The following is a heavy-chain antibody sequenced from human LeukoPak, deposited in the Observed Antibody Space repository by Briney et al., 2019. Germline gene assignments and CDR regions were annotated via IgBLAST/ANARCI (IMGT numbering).Heavy chain of an antibody. Sequence: PGGSLRLSCAASGFSFSSYEMNWVRQAPGKGLEWISYISASGTLTHYADSVEGRFTISRDNSKNTLYLQMISLRAEDTAVYYCAKAALRATPLPFDYWGQGTLVTVSS. CDR3: AKAALRATPLPFDY. J-gene: IGHJ4*02. D-gene: IGHD4-17*01. CDR2: ISASGTLT. V-gene: IGHV3-48*03. CDR1: GFSFSSYE.